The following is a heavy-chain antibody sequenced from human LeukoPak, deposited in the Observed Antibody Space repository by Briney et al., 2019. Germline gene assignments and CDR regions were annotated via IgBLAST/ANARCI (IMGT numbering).Heavy chain of an antibody. J-gene: IGHJ4*02. D-gene: IGHD4-17*01. V-gene: IGHV1-3*01. CDR1: GYTFTSYA. Sequence: ASVKVSCKASGYTFTSYAMHWVRQAPGQRLEWMGWINAGNGNTKYSQKFQGRVTMTEDTSTDTAYMELSSLRSEDTAVYYCATAEPNGDSTFDYWGQGTLVTVSS. CDR2: INAGNGNT. CDR3: ATAEPNGDSTFDY.